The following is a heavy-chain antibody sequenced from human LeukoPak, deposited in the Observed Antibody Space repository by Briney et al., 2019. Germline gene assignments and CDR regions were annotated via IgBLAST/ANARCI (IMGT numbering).Heavy chain of an antibody. Sequence: GGSLRLSCAASGFTFSSYGMHWVRQAPGKGLEWVAVISYGGSNKYYADSVKGRFTISRDNTENSLYLQMNYLTTDDTAVYYCARDRRAGGWSGAFNIWGQGTKVTVSS. CDR3: ARDRRAGGWSGAFNI. D-gene: IGHD3-3*01. J-gene: IGHJ3*02. CDR1: GFTFSSYG. CDR2: ISYGGSNK. V-gene: IGHV3-30*03.